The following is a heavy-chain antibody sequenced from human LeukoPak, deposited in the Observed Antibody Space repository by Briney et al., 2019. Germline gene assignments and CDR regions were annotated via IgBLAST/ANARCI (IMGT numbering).Heavy chain of an antibody. Sequence: GGSLRLSCAASGFTFSSYGMSWVRQAPGKGLEWVSAISGSGGSTYYADSVKGRFTISRDNSKNTLYLQMNSLRAEDTAVYYCARRAGAYTHPYDYWGQGTLVTVSS. CDR2: ISGSGGST. V-gene: IGHV3-23*01. CDR3: ARRAGAYTHPYDY. J-gene: IGHJ4*02. CDR1: GFTFSSYG. D-gene: IGHD3-16*01.